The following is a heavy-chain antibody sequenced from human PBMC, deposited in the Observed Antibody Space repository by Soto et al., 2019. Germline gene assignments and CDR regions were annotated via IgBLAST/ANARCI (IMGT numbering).Heavy chain of an antibody. CDR1: GFTFSSYW. CDR2: IKQDGSEK. V-gene: IGHV3-7*03. CDR3: ARFRTPMKNSPFFDY. Sequence: GGSLRLSCAASGFTFSSYWMSWVRQAPGKGLEWVANIKQDGSEKYYVDSVKGRFTISRDNAKNSLYLQMNSLRAEDTAVYYCARFRTPMKNSPFFDYWGQGTLVTVSS. J-gene: IGHJ4*02.